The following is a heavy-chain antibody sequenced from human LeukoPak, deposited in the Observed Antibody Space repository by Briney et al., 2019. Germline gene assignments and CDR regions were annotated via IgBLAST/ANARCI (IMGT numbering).Heavy chain of an antibody. CDR3: ASYSTSSGDALDI. CDR2: INPNSGDT. CDR1: GYTFSGQY. J-gene: IGHJ3*02. V-gene: IGHV1-2*02. Sequence: GASVKVSCKASGYTFSGQYIHWVRQSPGQGLEWMGWINPNSGDTDYAQKFQGRVTMTRDTSISTAYIELSSLRSDDTAVYYCASYSTSSGDALDIWGQGTMVTVSS. D-gene: IGHD6-6*01.